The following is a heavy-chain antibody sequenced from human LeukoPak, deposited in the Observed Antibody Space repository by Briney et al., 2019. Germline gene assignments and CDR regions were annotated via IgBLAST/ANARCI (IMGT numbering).Heavy chain of an antibody. CDR3: ARFGGGTGTSRPGRYNWFDP. Sequence: SQTLSLTCAISGDSVSSNSAAWNWIRQSPSRGLEWLGRTYYRSKWYNDYAVSVKSRITINPDTSKNQFSLQLNSVTPEDTAVYYCARFGGGTGTSRPGRYNWFDPWGQGTLVTVSS. CDR1: GDSVSSNSAA. V-gene: IGHV6-1*01. D-gene: IGHD1-1*01. J-gene: IGHJ5*02. CDR2: TYYRSKWYN.